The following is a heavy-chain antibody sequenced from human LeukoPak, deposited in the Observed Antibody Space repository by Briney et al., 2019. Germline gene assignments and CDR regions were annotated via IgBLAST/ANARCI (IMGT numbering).Heavy chain of an antibody. CDR3: ARAGGWYGGGINFDY. Sequence: PGGSLRLSCAASGFTFSSYAMHWVRQAPGKGLEYVSAISSNGGSTYYANSVKGRFTISRDNSKNTLYIQMGSLRAEDMAVYYCARAGGWYGGGINFDYWGRGTLVTVSS. CDR1: GFTFSSYA. D-gene: IGHD6-19*01. J-gene: IGHJ4*02. CDR2: ISSNGGST. V-gene: IGHV3-64*01.